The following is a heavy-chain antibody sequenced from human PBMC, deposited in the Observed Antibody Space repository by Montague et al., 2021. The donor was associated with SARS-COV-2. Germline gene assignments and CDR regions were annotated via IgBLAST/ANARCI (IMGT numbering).Heavy chain of an antibody. CDR3: ARDASSANSPANNWFDS. D-gene: IGHD4/OR15-4a*01. J-gene: IGHJ5*01. V-gene: IGHV4-4*07. CDR2: LSTSWST. CDR1: GGSITTYC. Sequence: SETLSLTCSVSGGSITTYCWSWVRQPAGKGLEWIGRLSTSWSTNYNPSLKSRVTMSLDTSKNQVSPNLSPVTAADTAVYYCARDASSANSPANNWFDSWGQGTLVTVSS.